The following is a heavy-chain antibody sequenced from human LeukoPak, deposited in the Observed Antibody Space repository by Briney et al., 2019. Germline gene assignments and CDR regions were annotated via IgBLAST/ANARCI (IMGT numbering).Heavy chain of an antibody. V-gene: IGHV3-7*01. J-gene: IGHJ4*02. CDR1: GFTFSSYW. D-gene: IGHD6-19*01. CDR3: AREAGWVTLPYFDY. Sequence: GGSLRLSCAASGFTFSSYWMSWVRQAPGKGLEWVANIKQDGSEKYYVDSVKGRFTISRDNAKNSLYLQMNSLRAEDTAVYYCAREAGWVTLPYFDYWGQGTLVTVSS. CDR2: IKQDGSEK.